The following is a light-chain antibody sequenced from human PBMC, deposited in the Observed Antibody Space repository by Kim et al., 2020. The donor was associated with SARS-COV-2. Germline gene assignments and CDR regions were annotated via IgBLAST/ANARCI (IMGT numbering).Light chain of an antibody. CDR2: AAS. CDR1: QRISTY. Sequence: DIQMTQSPSSLSASVGDRVTITCRASQRISTYLNWYRQKPGKAPNLLIYAASSLQSGVPSRFSGSGSGTDFTLTISSLQPEDFATYYCQQSYNTPPITFGQGTRLEIK. V-gene: IGKV1-39*01. J-gene: IGKJ5*01. CDR3: QQSYNTPPIT.